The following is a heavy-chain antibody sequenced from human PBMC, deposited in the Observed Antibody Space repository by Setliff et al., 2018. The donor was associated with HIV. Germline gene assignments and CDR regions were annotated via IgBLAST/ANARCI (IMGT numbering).Heavy chain of an antibody. D-gene: IGHD2-2*01. Sequence: SETLSLTCAVYGAPFNGYYWAWIRQSPAKGLEWIGEIYHSGIVNYNPSLQSRVTISTDTSKSQFSLRLNSVTVADTAVYYCARVRLRVPPSIFDYWGMGSLVTSPQ. V-gene: IGHV4-34*01. CDR2: IYHSGIV. J-gene: IGHJ4*02. CDR1: GAPFNGYY. CDR3: ARVRLRVPPSIFDY.